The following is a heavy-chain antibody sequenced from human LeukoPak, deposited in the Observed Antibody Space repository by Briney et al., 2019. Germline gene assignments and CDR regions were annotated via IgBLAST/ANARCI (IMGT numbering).Heavy chain of an antibody. CDR2: IRSKANSYAT. Sequence: GGSLGLSCAASGFTFSGSAMHWVRQASGKGLEWVGRIRSKANSYATAYAASVKGRFTISRDDSKNTAYLQMNSLKTEDTAVYYCTRPAWFGELRHYMDVWGKGTTDTVSS. CDR3: TRPAWFGELRHYMDV. V-gene: IGHV3-73*01. J-gene: IGHJ6*03. D-gene: IGHD3-10*01. CDR1: GFTFSGSA.